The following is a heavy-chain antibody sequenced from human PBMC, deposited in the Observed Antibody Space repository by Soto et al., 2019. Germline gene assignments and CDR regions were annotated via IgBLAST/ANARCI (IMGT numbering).Heavy chain of an antibody. CDR1: GGSVSSGSYY. CDR3: ARDRGAGYDSNGYYLPLGY. V-gene: IGHV4-61*01. J-gene: IGHJ4*02. D-gene: IGHD3-22*01. CDR2: IYYSGST. Sequence: QVQLQESGPGLVKPSETLSLTCTVSGGSVSSGSYYWSWIRQPPGKGLEWIGYIYYSGSTNYNPSLKSRVSVSVDTSKNQFSLKLSSVTAADTAVYYCARDRGAGYDSNGYYLPLGYWGQGTLVTVSS.